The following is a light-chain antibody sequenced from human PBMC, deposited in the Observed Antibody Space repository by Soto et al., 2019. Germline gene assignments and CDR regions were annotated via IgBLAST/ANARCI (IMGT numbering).Light chain of an antibody. CDR1: QSISSW. CDR2: DAS. J-gene: IGKJ1*01. Sequence: DIQMTQSPSTLSASVGDRVTITCRASQSISSWLAWYQQKPGKAPKLLIYDASSLESGVPSRFSGSGSGTEFTLTISSLQPDAFATYYCQQYNSYSPAWTFGQGTKVDIK. CDR3: QQYNSYSPAWT. V-gene: IGKV1-5*01.